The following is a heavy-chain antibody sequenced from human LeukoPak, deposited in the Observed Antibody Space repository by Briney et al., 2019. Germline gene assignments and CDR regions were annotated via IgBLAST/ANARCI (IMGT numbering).Heavy chain of an antibody. Sequence: SETLSLTCIVSDGSISSNFAYWGWIRQPPGKGLEWIGSISYTGNTDYNPSLKSRVTISVDTSRNQFSLKLSSVTAADTAVYYCARVVPRGGDDYWGQGTLVTVSS. D-gene: IGHD2-21*01. CDR2: ISYTGNT. CDR3: ARVVPRGGDDY. CDR1: DGSISSNFAY. V-gene: IGHV4-39*07. J-gene: IGHJ4*02.